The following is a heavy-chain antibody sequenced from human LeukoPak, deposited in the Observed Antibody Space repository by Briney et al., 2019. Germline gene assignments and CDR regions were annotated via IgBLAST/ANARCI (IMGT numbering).Heavy chain of an antibody. V-gene: IGHV3-23*01. D-gene: IGHD1-26*01. CDR3: ARASIVGATSWFDP. J-gene: IGHJ5*02. Sequence: GGSLRLSCAASGFTFSSYAMSRVRQAPGKGLEWVSAISGSGGSTYYADSVKGRFTISRDNAKNSLYLQMNSLRAEDTAVYYCARASIVGATSWFDPWGQGTLVTVSS. CDR2: ISGSGGST. CDR1: GFTFSSYA.